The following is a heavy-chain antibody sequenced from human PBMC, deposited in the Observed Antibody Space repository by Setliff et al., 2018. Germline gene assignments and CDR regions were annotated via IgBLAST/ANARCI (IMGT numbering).Heavy chain of an antibody. CDR2: IHHTGTT. CDR1: DGSIRSGDY. V-gene: IGHV4-31*03. D-gene: IGHD5-12*01. Sequence: SETLSLTCTVSDGSIRSGDYWGWIRQHPGKGLEWIGYIHHTGTTFYDPSLRSRVTISVDTSKNQFSLKLTSLTAADTAVYYCARAKDGYDFDYFDYWGQGTPVTVSS. J-gene: IGHJ4*02. CDR3: ARAKDGYDFDYFDY.